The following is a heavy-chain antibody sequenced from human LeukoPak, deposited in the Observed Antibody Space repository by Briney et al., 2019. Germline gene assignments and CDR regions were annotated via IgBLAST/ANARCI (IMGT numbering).Heavy chain of an antibody. J-gene: IGHJ4*02. V-gene: IGHV3-20*04. CDR3: ARDHFGDNLASDY. D-gene: IGHD4-17*01. Sequence: GGSLRLSCAASGFTFDDYGMSWVRQAPGKGVEWGSGINWKGDSKVYADCVEGRFTMSRENAKTSLYFQMNSLRAEDTSLYYCARDHFGDNLASDYWGQGTLVTVFS. CDR1: GFTFDDYG. CDR2: INWKGDSK.